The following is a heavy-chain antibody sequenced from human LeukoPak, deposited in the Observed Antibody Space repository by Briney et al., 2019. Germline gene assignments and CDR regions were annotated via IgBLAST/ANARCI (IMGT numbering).Heavy chain of an antibody. Sequence: SETLSLTCTVSGGSMSPYHWGWIRQPPGKGLEWTGYIYYSGSTNYNPSLKSRVTISVDTSKNQFSLKLSSVTAADTAVYYCARVAYCGGDCYFDRRGTLNWYFDLWGRGTLVTVSS. J-gene: IGHJ2*01. CDR3: ARVAYCGGDCYFDRRGTLNWYFDL. V-gene: IGHV4-59*01. D-gene: IGHD2-21*02. CDR2: IYYSGST. CDR1: GGSMSPYH.